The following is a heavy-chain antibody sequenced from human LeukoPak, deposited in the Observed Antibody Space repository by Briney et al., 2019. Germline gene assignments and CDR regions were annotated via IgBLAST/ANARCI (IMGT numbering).Heavy chain of an antibody. D-gene: IGHD3-16*01. V-gene: IGHV3-48*03. J-gene: IGHJ4*02. CDR1: GFTFSSYE. Sequence: GGSLRLSCAASGFTFSSYEMNWVRQAPGKGLEWVSYISSSGSTIYYADSVKGRFTISRDNAKNSLYLQMNSLRAEDTAVYYCARDTYYDYVWGSFDYWGQGTLVTVSS. CDR2: ISSSGSTI. CDR3: ARDTYYDYVWGSFDY.